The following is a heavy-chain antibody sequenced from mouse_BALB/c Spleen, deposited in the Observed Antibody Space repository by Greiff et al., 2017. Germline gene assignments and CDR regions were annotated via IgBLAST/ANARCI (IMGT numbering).Heavy chain of an antibody. Sequence: DVKLQESGPGLVKPSQSLSLTCTVTGYSITSDYAWNWIRQFPGNKLEWTGYISYSGSTSYNPSLKSRISITRDTSKNQFFLQLNSVTTEDTATYYCARSVTTATAYYAMDYWGQGNSVTVSS. V-gene: IGHV3-2*02. D-gene: IGHD1-2*01. J-gene: IGHJ4*01. CDR2: ISYSGST. CDR3: ARSVTTATAYYAMDY. CDR1: GYSITSDYA.